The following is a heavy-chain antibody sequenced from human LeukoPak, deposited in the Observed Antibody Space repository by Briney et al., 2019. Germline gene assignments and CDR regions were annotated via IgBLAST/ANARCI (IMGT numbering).Heavy chain of an antibody. CDR1: GGSFSGYC. Sequence: KSSETLSLTCAVYGGSFSGYCWSWIRQPPGKGLEWIGEINHSGSTNYNPSLKSRVTISVDTSKNQFSLKLSSVTAADTAVYYCARGSTFGGVSSPSDRWGQGTLVTVSS. CDR2: INHSGST. D-gene: IGHD3-16*01. CDR3: ARGSTFGGVSSPSDR. V-gene: IGHV4-34*01. J-gene: IGHJ4*02.